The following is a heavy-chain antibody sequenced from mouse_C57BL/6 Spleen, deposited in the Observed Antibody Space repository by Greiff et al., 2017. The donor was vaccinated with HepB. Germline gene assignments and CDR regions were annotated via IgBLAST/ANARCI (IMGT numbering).Heavy chain of an antibody. V-gene: IGHV5-17*01. J-gene: IGHJ4*01. Sequence: EVQLVESGGGLVKPGGSLKLSCAASGFTFSDYGMHWVRQAPEKGLEWVAYISSGSSTIYYADTVKGRFTISRDNAKNTLFLQMTSLRSEDTAMYYCARGGYYGSSPAMDYWGQGTSVTVSS. CDR1: GFTFSDYG. D-gene: IGHD1-1*01. CDR2: ISSGSSTI. CDR3: ARGGYYGSSPAMDY.